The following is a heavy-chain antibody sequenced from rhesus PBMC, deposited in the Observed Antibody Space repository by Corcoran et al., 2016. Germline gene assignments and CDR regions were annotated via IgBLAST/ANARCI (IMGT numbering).Heavy chain of an antibody. Sequence: QVKLQQWGEGLVKASETLSLTCAVYDGSVSGYYYWNWIRQPPGKGLEWFGYIDGKRKNTNYSPTLQNRVTTTKYTSKNQVSLKVRLVTAADTAVYYCARNTRYSKFVRTISAFDVWGRGFLVTVSS. J-gene: IGHJ5-2*02. CDR2: IDGKRKNT. D-gene: IGHD4-23*01. CDR1: DGSVSGYYY. CDR3: ARNTRYSKFVRTISAFDV. V-gene: IGHV4-73*01.